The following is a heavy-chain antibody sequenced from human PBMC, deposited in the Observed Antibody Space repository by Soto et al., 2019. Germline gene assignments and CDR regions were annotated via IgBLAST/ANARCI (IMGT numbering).Heavy chain of an antibody. J-gene: IGHJ4*02. Sequence: QVQLAESGGGVVQPGRSLRLSCAASGFTFSSYAMHWVRQAPGKGLEWVAVMSYDGSNKYYADSVKGRFTISRDNSKNPLYLQMNSLRAEDTAVYYCARARLDTPALDYWGQGTLVTVSS. V-gene: IGHV3-30-3*01. CDR2: MSYDGSNK. D-gene: IGHD2-2*01. CDR3: ARARLDTPALDY. CDR1: GFTFSSYA.